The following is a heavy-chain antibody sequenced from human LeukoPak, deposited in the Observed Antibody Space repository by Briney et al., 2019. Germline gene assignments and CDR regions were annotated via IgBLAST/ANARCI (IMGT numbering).Heavy chain of an antibody. CDR3: ARPSREYGSGSYIGS. V-gene: IGHV4-39*07. CDR2: IYYSGST. D-gene: IGHD3-10*01. Sequence: PSETLSLTCTVSGDSISSSGYYWGWIRQPPGKEPEWIVGIYYSGSTYYNPSLKSRVTISVDTSKNQFSLRLSSVTAADTAVYYCARPSREYGSGSYIGSWGQGTLVTVSS. CDR1: GDSISSSGYY. J-gene: IGHJ5*01.